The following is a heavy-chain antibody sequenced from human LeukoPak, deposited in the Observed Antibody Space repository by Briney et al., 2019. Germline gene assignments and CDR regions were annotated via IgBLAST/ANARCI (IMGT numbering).Heavy chain of an antibody. J-gene: IGHJ4*02. CDR1: GFTFSSYG. V-gene: IGHV3-33*01. CDR2: IWYDGSNK. Sequence: GRSLRLSCAASGFTFSSYGMHWVRQAPGKGLEWVAVIWYDGSNKYYADSVKGRFTISRDNSKNTLYLQMNSLRAEDTAVYYCARYRGRYFDWLFPDYWGQGTLVTVSS. CDR3: ARYRGRYFDWLFPDY. D-gene: IGHD3-9*01.